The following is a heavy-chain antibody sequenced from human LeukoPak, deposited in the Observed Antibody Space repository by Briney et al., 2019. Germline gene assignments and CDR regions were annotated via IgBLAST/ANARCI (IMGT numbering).Heavy chain of an antibody. D-gene: IGHD4-17*01. Sequence: GGSLRLSCAASGFTFSSYAMHWVRQAPGEGLEYVSAISSNGGSTYYANSVKGRFTISRDNSKNTRYLQMGSLRAEDMAVYYCAREGPGDYTPLDYWGQGTLVTVSS. CDR2: ISSNGGST. V-gene: IGHV3-64*01. J-gene: IGHJ4*02. CDR3: AREGPGDYTPLDY. CDR1: GFTFSSYA.